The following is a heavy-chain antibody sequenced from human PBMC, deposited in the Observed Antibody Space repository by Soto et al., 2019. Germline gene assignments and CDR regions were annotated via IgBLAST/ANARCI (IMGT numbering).Heavy chain of an antibody. D-gene: IGHD2-15*01. Sequence: EVQLLESGGRLVRPGGSLRLACSASGFTFSDYAMTWVRQAPGKGLDWLSTTSVSGADKYYADSVKGRFSISRDNSKNTLYLQMNSLRAEDTAIYYCAKSEEANIVFFGLDVWGQGTPVTVSS. CDR1: GFTFSDYA. CDR3: AKSEEANIVFFGLDV. V-gene: IGHV3-23*01. J-gene: IGHJ6*02. CDR2: TSVSGADK.